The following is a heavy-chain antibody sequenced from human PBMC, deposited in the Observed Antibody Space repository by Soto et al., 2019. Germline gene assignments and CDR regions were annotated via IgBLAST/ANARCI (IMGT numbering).Heavy chain of an antibody. CDR2: ISYDGSNK. CDR1: GFTFSSYG. V-gene: IGHV3-30*18. CDR3: AKRGGRYKSDPYSYGMDV. J-gene: IGHJ6*02. D-gene: IGHD3-9*01. Sequence: LRLSCAASGFTFSSYGMHWVRQAPGKGLEWVAVISYDGSNKYYADSVKGRFTISRDDSKNTLYLQMNSLRAEDTAVYYCAKRGGRYKSDPYSYGMDVWGQRPTVTVSS.